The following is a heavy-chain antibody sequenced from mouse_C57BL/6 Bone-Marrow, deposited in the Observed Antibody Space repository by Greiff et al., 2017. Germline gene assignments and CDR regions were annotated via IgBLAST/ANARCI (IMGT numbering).Heavy chain of an antibody. CDR3: TTAGSGY. D-gene: IGHD1-1*01. CDR2: IDPENGDT. CDR1: GFNIKDDY. V-gene: IGHV14-4*01. Sequence: DVQLQESGAELVRPGASVKLSCTASGFNIKDDYMHWVKQRPEKGLEWIGWIDPENGDTEYASKFQGKATITADTSSNTAYLQLSSLTSEDTAVYYCTTAGSGYWGQGTTLTVSS. J-gene: IGHJ2*01.